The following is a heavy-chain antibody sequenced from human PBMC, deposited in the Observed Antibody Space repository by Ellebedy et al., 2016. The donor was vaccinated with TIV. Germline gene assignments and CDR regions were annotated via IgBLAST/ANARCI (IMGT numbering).Heavy chain of an antibody. V-gene: IGHV3-23*01. Sequence: GGSLRLXCAASGFTFSDYAMSWVRQAPGKGLEWVSSTGSDPHYADSVKGRFTTSRDNSRNTLYLQMNSLRAEDTAVYYCRRGHYFHYWGQGTLVTVSS. J-gene: IGHJ4*02. CDR1: GFTFSDYA. CDR2: TGSDP. CDR3: RRGHYFHY.